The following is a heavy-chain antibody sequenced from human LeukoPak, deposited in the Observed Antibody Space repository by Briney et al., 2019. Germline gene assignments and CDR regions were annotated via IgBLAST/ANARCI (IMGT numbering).Heavy chain of an antibody. CDR1: GGSFSGYY. Sequence: SETLSLTCAVYGGSFSGYYWSWIRQPPGKGLEWIGSIYYSGSTYYNPSLKSRVTISVDTSKNQFSLKLSSVTAADTAVYYCARDRLVKFDYWGQGTLVTVSS. CDR3: ARDRLVKFDY. D-gene: IGHD3-9*01. CDR2: IYYSGST. V-gene: IGHV4-34*01. J-gene: IGHJ4*02.